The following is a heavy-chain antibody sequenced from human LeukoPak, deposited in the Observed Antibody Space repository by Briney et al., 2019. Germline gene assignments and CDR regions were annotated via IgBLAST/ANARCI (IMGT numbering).Heavy chain of an antibody. CDR1: GGSFSGYY. J-gene: IGHJ4*02. CDR3: ARGVRGYSYGYFDY. Sequence: SETLLLTCAVYGGSFSGYYWSWIRQPPGKGLEWIGEINHSGSTNYNPSLKSRVTISVDTSKNQFSLKLSSVTAADTAVYYCARGVRGYSYGYFDYWGQGTLVTVSS. D-gene: IGHD5-18*01. V-gene: IGHV4-34*01. CDR2: INHSGST.